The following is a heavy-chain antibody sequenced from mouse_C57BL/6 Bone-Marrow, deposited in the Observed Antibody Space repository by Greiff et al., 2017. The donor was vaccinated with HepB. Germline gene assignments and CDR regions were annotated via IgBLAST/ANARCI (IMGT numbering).Heavy chain of an antibody. J-gene: IGHJ4*01. Sequence: VQLQQSGPELVKPGASVKISCKASGYAFSSSWMNWVKQRPGKGLEWIGRIYPGDGGTNYNGKFKGKATLTADKSSSTAYMQLSSLTSEDSAVYFCASGGYGSSYDAMDYWGQGTSVTVSS. D-gene: IGHD1-1*01. CDR2: IYPGDGGT. CDR1: GYAFSSSW. V-gene: IGHV1-82*01. CDR3: ASGGYGSSYDAMDY.